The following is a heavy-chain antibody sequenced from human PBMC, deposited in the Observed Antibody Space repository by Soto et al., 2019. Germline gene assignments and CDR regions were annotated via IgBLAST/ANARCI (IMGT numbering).Heavy chain of an antibody. V-gene: IGHV4-31*03. D-gene: IGHD6-25*01. CDR3: ARVRSTAAVDY. CDR1: GGSIRSGGYY. CDR2: TYYSGYT. Sequence: QVQLQESGPGLVKPSQTLSLSCTVSGGSIRSGGYYWTWIRQHPGQGLEWIGYTYYSGYTNYNPSLKSRVTISVDASKIQFSVKLSSVTSADTAVYYGARVRSTAAVDYWGQGTLVTVSS. J-gene: IGHJ4*02.